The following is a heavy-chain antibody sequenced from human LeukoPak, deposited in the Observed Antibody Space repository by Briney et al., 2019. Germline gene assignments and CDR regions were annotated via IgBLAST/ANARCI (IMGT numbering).Heavy chain of an antibody. CDR3: ARDYAGEWEQLTGWWFDP. D-gene: IGHD1-26*01. Sequence: ASVKVSCKASGYTFGTHWMHWVRQAPGQGLEWMAIINPSGDFRRYVQKFQGRLTVTRDMSPRTVYMVLSDVRAEDTAVYYCARDYAGEWEQLTGWWFDPWGQGTLVIVSS. V-gene: IGHV1-46*01. CDR2: INPSGDFR. CDR1: GYTFGTHW. J-gene: IGHJ5*02.